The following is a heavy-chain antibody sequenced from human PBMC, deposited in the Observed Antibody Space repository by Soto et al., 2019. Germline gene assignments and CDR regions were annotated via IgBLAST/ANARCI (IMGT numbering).Heavy chain of an antibody. D-gene: IGHD6-19*01. CDR3: AKVPPLIVAGTGEYDY. CDR2: ISGSGGST. J-gene: IGHJ4*02. CDR1: GFTFSSYA. Sequence: EVQLLESGGGLVQPGGSLRLSCAASGFTFSSYAMSWVRQAPGKGLEWVSAISGSGGSTYYADSVKGRFTISRDNSKNSRDLQMNSLRAEDTAVYYCAKVPPLIVAGTGEYDYWGQGTLVTVSS. V-gene: IGHV3-23*01.